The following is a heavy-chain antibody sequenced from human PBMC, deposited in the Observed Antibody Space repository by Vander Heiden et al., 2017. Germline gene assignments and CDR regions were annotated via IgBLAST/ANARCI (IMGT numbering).Heavy chain of an antibody. CDR3: ATPSGHSSSSRFRFDY. CDR1: GSTLTELS. J-gene: IGHJ4*02. D-gene: IGHD6-6*01. V-gene: IGHV1-24*01. Sequence: QVQLVQSGAEVKKPGASVKASCKVSGSTLTELSMRWVRQAPGKGLEGMGGFDPEEGETIYAQKIQGRVTMTEDTSTDTAYMGLGSLRSEDTAVYYCATPSGHSSSSRFRFDYWGQGTLVTVSS. CDR2: FDPEEGET.